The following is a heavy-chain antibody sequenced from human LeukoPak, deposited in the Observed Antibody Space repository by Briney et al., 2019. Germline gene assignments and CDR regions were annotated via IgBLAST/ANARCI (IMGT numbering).Heavy chain of an antibody. CDR3: ARDGNELWFGDYYYYYMDV. D-gene: IGHD3-10*01. Sequence: GGSLRLSCAASGFTFSSYWMHWVRQAPGKGLVWVSRINSDGSSTSYADSVKGRFTISRDNAKNTLYLQMGSLRAEDMAVYYCARDGNELWFGDYYYYYMDVWGKGTTVTISS. CDR2: INSDGSST. V-gene: IGHV3-74*01. J-gene: IGHJ6*03. CDR1: GFTFSSYW.